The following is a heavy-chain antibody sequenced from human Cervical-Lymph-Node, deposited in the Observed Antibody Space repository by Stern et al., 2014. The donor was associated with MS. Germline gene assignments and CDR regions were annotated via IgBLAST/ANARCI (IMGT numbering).Heavy chain of an antibody. Sequence: QVQLVESWAEVTKPGSSVKVSCKASGGTLSKFPSSWVRQAPGQGLEWMGGIFPVFGAATYAHEFRGRVTITAYVTTSTVYMELSSLRSDDTAVYYCALSSETSDRWYSLGYDLWGQGTLVTVSS. CDR1: GGTLSKFP. J-gene: IGHJ5*02. V-gene: IGHV1-69*01. D-gene: IGHD6-13*01. CDR3: ALSSETSDRWYSLGYDL. CDR2: IFPVFGAA.